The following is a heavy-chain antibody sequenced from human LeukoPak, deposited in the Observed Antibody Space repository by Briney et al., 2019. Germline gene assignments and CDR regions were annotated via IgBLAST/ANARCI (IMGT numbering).Heavy chain of an antibody. J-gene: IGHJ4*02. CDR2: ISSSGTAI. CDR3: ARESPSYGGNVFDY. D-gene: IGHD4-23*01. Sequence: GGSLRLSCAASGFTFSSYEMNWVRQAPGKGLEWVSYISSSGTAIYYADSVKGRFTISRDNAKNSLYLQMNSLRAEDTAAYYCARESPSYGGNVFDYWGQGTLVTVSS. CDR1: GFTFSSYE. V-gene: IGHV3-48*03.